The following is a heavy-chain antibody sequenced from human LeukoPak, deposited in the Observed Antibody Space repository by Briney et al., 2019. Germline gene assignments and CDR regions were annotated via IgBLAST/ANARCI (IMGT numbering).Heavy chain of an antibody. V-gene: IGHV3-33*01. J-gene: IGHJ4*02. CDR2: IWYDGSNK. CDR3: ARDVYCSSTSCYTGIDY. Sequence: GGSLRLSCAASGFTFSSYGMHWVRQAPGKGLEWVGVIWYDGSNKYYADSVKGRFTISRDNSKNTLYLQMNSLRAEDTAVYYCARDVYCSSTSCYTGIDYWGQGTLVTVSS. D-gene: IGHD2-2*02. CDR1: GFTFSSYG.